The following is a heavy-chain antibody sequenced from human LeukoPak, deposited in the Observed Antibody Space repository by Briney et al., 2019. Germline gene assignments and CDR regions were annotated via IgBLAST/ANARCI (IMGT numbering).Heavy chain of an antibody. D-gene: IGHD3-22*01. CDR1: GFTFTTYG. J-gene: IGHJ4*02. CDR3: AKDLIQNRYYYDSSGYLFDY. CDR2: ISGSGANT. V-gene: IGHV3-23*01. Sequence: GGSLRLSCAASGFTFTTYGMSWVRQAPGKGLEWVSVISGSGANTYYTDSVKGRFTISRDNSKNTLFLQMNSLRAEDTAVYYCAKDLIQNRYYYDSSGYLFDYWGQGTLVTVSS.